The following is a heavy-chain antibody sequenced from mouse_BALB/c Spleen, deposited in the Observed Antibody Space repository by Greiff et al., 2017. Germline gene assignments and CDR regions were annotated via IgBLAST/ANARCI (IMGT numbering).Heavy chain of an antibody. CDR1: GFNIKDTY. Sequence: VQLQQSGAELVKPGASVKLSCTASGFNIKDTYMHWVKQRPEQGLEWIGRIDPANGNTKYDPKFQGKATITADTSSNTAYLQLSSLTSEDTAVYDGAREDGDTLWAYGGQGTLVTVPA. J-gene: IGHJ3*01. V-gene: IGHV14-3*02. D-gene: IGHD3-3*01. CDR3: AREDGDTLWAY. CDR2: IDPANGNT.